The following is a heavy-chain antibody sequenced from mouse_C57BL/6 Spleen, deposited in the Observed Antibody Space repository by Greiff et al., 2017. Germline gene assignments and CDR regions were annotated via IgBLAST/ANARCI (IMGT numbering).Heavy chain of an antibody. Sequence: QVQLQQFGAELVKPGASVKISCKASGYAFSSYWMNWVKQRPGKGLEWIGQIYPGDGDTNYNGKFKGKATLTADKSSSTAYMQLSSLTSEDSAVYFCARGNYGSPAMDYWGQGTSVTVSS. V-gene: IGHV1-80*01. J-gene: IGHJ4*01. CDR2: IYPGDGDT. CDR1: GYAFSSYW. CDR3: ARGNYGSPAMDY. D-gene: IGHD1-1*01.